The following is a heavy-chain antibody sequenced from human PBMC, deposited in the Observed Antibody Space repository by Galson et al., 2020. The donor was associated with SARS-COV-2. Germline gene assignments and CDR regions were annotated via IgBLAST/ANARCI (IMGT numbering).Heavy chain of an antibody. Sequence: SETLSLTCTVSGGSIRSSSYYWGWIRQPQGKGLEWIGSIYYSGSTYYNPSLKSRVTISVDTSKNQFSLKLSSVTAADTAVYYCASTITMIVVVIPWAFDIWGQGTMVTVSS. D-gene: IGHD3-22*01. CDR2: IYYSGST. J-gene: IGHJ3*02. V-gene: IGHV4-39*01. CDR1: GGSIRSSSYY. CDR3: ASTITMIVVVIPWAFDI.